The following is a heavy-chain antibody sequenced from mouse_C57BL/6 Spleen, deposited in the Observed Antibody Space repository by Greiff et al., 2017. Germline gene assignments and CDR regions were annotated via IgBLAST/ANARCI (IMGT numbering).Heavy chain of an antibody. V-gene: IGHV1-64*01. Sequence: VQLQQPGAELVKPGASVKLSCKASGYTFTSYWMHWVKQRPGQGLEWIGMIHPNSGSTNYNEKFKSKATLTVDKSSSTAYMQLSSLTSEDSAVYYCARRAQFYAMDCWGQGTSVTVSS. CDR3: ARRAQFYAMDC. J-gene: IGHJ4*01. CDR2: IHPNSGST. D-gene: IGHD3-1*01. CDR1: GYTFTSYW.